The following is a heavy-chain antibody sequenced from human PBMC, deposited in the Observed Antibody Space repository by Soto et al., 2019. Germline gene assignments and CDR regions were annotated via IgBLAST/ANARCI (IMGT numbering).Heavy chain of an antibody. V-gene: IGHV4-4*07. CDR3: ARDGGPPQVLFTGYYYGMDV. J-gene: IGHJ6*02. Sequence: QVQLQESGPGLVKPSETLSLTCTVSGGSISSYYWSWIRQPAGKGLEWIGRIYTSGSTNYNPSLKSRVTMSVYTSTNQFSLKLSSVTAADTAVYYCARDGGPPQVLFTGYYYGMDVWGQGTTVTVSS. CDR2: IYTSGST. CDR1: GGSISSYY. D-gene: IGHD2-15*01.